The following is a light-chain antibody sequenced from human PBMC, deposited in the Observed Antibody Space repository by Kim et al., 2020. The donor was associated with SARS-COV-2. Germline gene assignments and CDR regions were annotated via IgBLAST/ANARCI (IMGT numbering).Light chain of an antibody. CDR3: QQYGTSPRT. J-gene: IGKJ4*01. CDR1: QSVSNTY. Sequence: LSPGEGATLSCRASQSVSNTYLAWYQQKSGQAPRLLIYGTSTRATGTPDRFSGSGSGTDFTLTISRLEPEDFAVYYCQQYGTSPRTFGGGTKLEI. V-gene: IGKV3-20*01. CDR2: GTS.